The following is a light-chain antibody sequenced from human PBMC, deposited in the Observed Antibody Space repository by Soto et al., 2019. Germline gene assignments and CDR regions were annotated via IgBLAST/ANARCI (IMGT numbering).Light chain of an antibody. CDR2: DAS. CDR3: QQYYDWPIT. Sequence: EIVLTQSPATLCLSPGERATLACRASQSVSSYLLWYQQKPGQTPRLLIYDASNRATGIPARFSGSGSETDFTLTISSLEPEDFAVYYCQQYYDWPITFGQGTRLEI. CDR1: QSVSSY. J-gene: IGKJ5*01. V-gene: IGKV3-11*01.